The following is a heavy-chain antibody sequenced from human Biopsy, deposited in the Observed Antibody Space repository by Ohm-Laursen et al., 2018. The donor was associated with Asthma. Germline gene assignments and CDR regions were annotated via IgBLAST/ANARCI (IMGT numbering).Heavy chain of an antibody. CDR3: ARDMNRDGWYFNY. CDR1: GFTFSTYA. CDR2: ISYDGSNK. J-gene: IGHJ4*02. V-gene: IGHV3-30-3*01. Sequence: SLRLSCTASGFTFSTYAMHWVRQAPGKGLEWVAVISYDGSNKYYADSVKGRFTISRDNSKNTLYLQMNSLRGDDTAVYYCARDMNRDGWYFNYWGQGTLVTVSS. D-gene: IGHD5-24*01.